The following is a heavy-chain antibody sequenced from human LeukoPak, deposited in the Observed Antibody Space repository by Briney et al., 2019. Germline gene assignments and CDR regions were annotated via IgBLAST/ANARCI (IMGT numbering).Heavy chain of an antibody. D-gene: IGHD3-3*01. V-gene: IGHV1-69*13. CDR3: ARATIFRVVIIHPYYYYGMDV. Sequence: SVKVSCKASGYTFTSYYIHWVRQAPGQGLEWMGGIIPIFGTANNAQKFQGRVTITADESTSTAYMELSSLRSEDTAVYYCARATIFRVVIIHPYYYYGMDVWGQGTTVTVSS. CDR2: IIPIFGTA. CDR1: GYTFTSYY. J-gene: IGHJ6*02.